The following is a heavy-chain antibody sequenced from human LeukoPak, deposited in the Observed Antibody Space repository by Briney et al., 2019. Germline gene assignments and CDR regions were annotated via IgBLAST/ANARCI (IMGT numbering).Heavy chain of an antibody. CDR1: GGSISSNY. J-gene: IGHJ4*02. CDR3: ARGAGWWDY. V-gene: IGHV4-59*01. CDR2: IYYSRST. Sequence: PSETLSLTCTVSGGSISSNYWSWIRQPPGKGLEWIGYIYYSRSTNYNPSLKSRVTILVDTSKKQFSLKLSSVTATDTAVYYCARGAGWWDYWGQGTLVTVSS. D-gene: IGHD2-15*01.